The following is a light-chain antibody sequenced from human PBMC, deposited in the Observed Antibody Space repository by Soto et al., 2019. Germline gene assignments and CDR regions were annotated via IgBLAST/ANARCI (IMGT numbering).Light chain of an antibody. CDR1: QSVSNY. J-gene: IGKJ4*01. V-gene: IGKV3-11*01. CDR2: DAS. Sequence: EIVLTQSPATLSLSPGERATLSCRASQSVSNYLAWYQQKPGQAPRLLIYDASNRATGIPARFSGSGPATDFTLTISSLEPEDFAVYYCQQRSNWPLTFGGGTKVEIK. CDR3: QQRSNWPLT.